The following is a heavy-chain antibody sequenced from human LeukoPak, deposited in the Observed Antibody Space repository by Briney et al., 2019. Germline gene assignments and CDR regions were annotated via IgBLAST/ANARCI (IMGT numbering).Heavy chain of an antibody. D-gene: IGHD6-13*01. Sequence: GASVKVSCKASGYSFTDYYMHWVRQAPGQGLEWMGWFNPESGGTNYAQKFQGRVTMTTDTTISTAYMELTRLRSDDTAVYYCASALNSRSSSCWGQGTRVTVSS. CDR2: FNPESGGT. CDR1: GYSFTDYY. V-gene: IGHV1-2*02. CDR3: ASALNSRSSSC. J-gene: IGHJ4*02.